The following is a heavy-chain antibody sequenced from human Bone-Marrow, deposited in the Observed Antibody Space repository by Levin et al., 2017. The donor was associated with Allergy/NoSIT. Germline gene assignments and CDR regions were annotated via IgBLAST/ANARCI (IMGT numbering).Heavy chain of an antibody. V-gene: IGHV3-30*04. CDR2: ISYDGSNK. Sequence: PGGSLRLSCAASGFTFSSYAMHWVRQAPGKGLEWVAVISYDGSNKYYADSVKGRFTISRDNSKNTLYLQMNSLRAEDTAVYYCARDRYEVRGVITNYFDYWGQGTLVTVSS. J-gene: IGHJ4*02. CDR1: GFTFSSYA. CDR3: ARDRYEVRGVITNYFDY. D-gene: IGHD3-10*01.